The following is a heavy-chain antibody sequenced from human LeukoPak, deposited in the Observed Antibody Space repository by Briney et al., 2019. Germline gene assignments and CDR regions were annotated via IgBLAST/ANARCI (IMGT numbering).Heavy chain of an antibody. D-gene: IGHD3-3*01. J-gene: IGHJ4*02. CDR1: GGSISSGDYY. Sequence: ASQTLSLTCTVSGGSISSGDYYWSWIRQPPGKGLEWIGYIDYSGSTYYNPSLKSRVTISVDTSKNQFSLKLSSVTAADTAVYYCASRFWSGYLFDYWGQGTLVTVSS. CDR2: IDYSGST. CDR3: ASRFWSGYLFDY. V-gene: IGHV4-30-4*08.